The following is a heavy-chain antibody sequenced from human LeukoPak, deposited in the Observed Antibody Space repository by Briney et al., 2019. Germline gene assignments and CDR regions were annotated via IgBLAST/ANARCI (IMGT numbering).Heavy chain of an antibody. CDR2: IIPIFGTT. J-gene: IGHJ6*02. Sequence: SVTVSCKASGGTVTTYTLNWVRQAPGQGLEWVGGIIPIFGTTKYAQKFQGRVTITADESTSTAYMELSSLRSEDTAVYFCARGGGLQFQSDSMDVWGQGTTVTVSS. D-gene: IGHD4-11*01. CDR1: GGTVTTYT. V-gene: IGHV1-69*13. CDR3: ARGGGLQFQSDSMDV.